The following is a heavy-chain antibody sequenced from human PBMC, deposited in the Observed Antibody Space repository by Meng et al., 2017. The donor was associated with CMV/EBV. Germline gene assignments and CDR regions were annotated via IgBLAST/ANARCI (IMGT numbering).Heavy chain of an antibody. D-gene: IGHD5-18*01. CDR1: GCTFSSYA. CDR3: ARVELNTAMSGYGMDV. Sequence: SVKVSCKASGCTFSSYAISWVRQAPGQGLEWMGGIIPIFGTANYAQKFQGRVTLTTDESTSTAYMELSSLRSEDTAVYYCARVELNTAMSGYGMDVWGQGTTVTVSS. V-gene: IGHV1-69*05. CDR2: IIPIFGTA. J-gene: IGHJ6*02.